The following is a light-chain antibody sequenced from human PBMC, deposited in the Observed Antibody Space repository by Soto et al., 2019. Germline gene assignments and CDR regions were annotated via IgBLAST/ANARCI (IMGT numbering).Light chain of an antibody. J-gene: IGKJ2*01. CDR2: GAS. CDR1: QNITSNV. CDR3: QHYGRSPMYT. V-gene: IGKV3-20*01. Sequence: EVVLTPSPGTLSLSPGERATLSCRASQNITSNVFTWYQQRPGQPPMLLIYGASSRATGVPDRFSGSGSGTDFTLTISRLEPEDFAVYYCQHYGRSPMYTCGQGPKLEIK.